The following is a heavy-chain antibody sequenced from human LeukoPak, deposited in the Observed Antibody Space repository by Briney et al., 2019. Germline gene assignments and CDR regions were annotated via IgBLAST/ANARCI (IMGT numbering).Heavy chain of an antibody. D-gene: IGHD5-24*01. Sequence: SETLSLTCAAYGGSFSGYYWSWIRQPPGKGLEWIGEINHSGSTNYNPSLKSRVTISVDTSKNQFSLKLSSVTAADTAVYYCARKLKMATILARGQGTLVTVSS. CDR3: ARKLKMATILA. V-gene: IGHV4-34*01. J-gene: IGHJ4*02. CDR2: INHSGST. CDR1: GGSFSGYY.